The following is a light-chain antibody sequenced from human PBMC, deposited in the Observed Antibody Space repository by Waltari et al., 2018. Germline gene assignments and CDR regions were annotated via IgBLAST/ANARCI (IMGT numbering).Light chain of an antibody. V-gene: IGKV1-33*01. CDR1: QDIRNH. CDR3: QQYDKFPLT. CDR2: DAF. Sequence: DIDMTQFPSSLSASVGGRVTITCRATQDIRNHLNWYQHKPGRAPKLLVYDAFQLESGGPLRFSGSRSVTYCTVTITRLQPEDTATYYCQQYDKFPLTLGGGTQVDI. J-gene: IGKJ4*01.